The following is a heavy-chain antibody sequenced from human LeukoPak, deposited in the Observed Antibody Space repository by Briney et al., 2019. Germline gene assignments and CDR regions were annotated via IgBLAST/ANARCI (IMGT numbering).Heavy chain of an antibody. J-gene: IGHJ4*02. V-gene: IGHV3-7*02. CDR3: AKGGLYYDILTGLYFDY. Sequence: PGGSLRLSCAASGFTFSSYWMSWVRQAPGKGLEWVANIKKDGSEKYYVDSVKGRFTISRDTSKNTLYLQMNSLRAEDTAVYYCAKGGLYYDILTGLYFDYWGQGTLVTVSS. CDR2: IKKDGSEK. D-gene: IGHD3-9*01. CDR1: GFTFSSYW.